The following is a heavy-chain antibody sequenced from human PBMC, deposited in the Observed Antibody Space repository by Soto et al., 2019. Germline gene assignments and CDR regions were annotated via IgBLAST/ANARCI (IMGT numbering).Heavy chain of an antibody. J-gene: IGHJ4*02. V-gene: IGHV2-26*01. CDR3: ARIGDYGSGSRYFDY. Sequence: QVTLKESGPVLVKPTEPLTLTCTVSGFSLSNARMGVSWFRQPPGEALEWLAHIFSTYEKPYSTSLKTRLTSSKDTSKGQVVLTMTNMDPVDTATYYCARIGDYGSGSRYFDYWGQGTLVTVSS. CDR1: GFSLSNARMG. CDR2: IFSTYEK. D-gene: IGHD3-10*01.